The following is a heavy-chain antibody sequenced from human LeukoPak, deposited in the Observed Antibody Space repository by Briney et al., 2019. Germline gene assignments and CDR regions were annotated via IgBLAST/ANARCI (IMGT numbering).Heavy chain of an antibody. V-gene: IGHV3-21*01. J-gene: IGHJ6*03. Sequence: GGSLRLSCAASGFTFSSYSMNWVRQAPGKGVEWVSSISSSSSYIYYADSVKGRFTISRDNAKNSLYLQMNSLRAEDTAVYYCARAQGYSSSWYIKGRYYMDVWGKGTTVTISS. D-gene: IGHD6-13*01. CDR1: GFTFSSYS. CDR2: ISSSSSYI. CDR3: ARAQGYSSSWYIKGRYYMDV.